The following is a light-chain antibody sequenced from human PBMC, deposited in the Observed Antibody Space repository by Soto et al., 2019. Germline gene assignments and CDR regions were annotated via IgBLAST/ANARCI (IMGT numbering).Light chain of an antibody. J-gene: IGKJ1*01. CDR1: QTIRNQ. CDR2: DPS. V-gene: IGKV1-5*01. Sequence: DIPMTQSPSTLSASVGDRVTITCRASQTIRNQLAWYQQKPGKAPKVLIYDPSSLESGVPSRFSGSGSGTEFTLTISSLQRDDFATYYCQQYNSYKTFGQGTKVDIK. CDR3: QQYNSYKT.